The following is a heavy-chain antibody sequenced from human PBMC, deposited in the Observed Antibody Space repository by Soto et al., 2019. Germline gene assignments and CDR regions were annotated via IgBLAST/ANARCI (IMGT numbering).Heavy chain of an antibody. CDR3: AMGYYSRSAFDY. D-gene: IGHD2-15*01. CDR1: GGTFSSYA. V-gene: IGHV1-69*06. CDR2: IIPIFGTA. J-gene: IGHJ4*02. Sequence: SVKVSCKASGGTFSSYAISWVRQAPGQGLEWMGGIIPIFGTANYAQKFQGRVTITADKSTSTAYMELSSLRPEDTAVYYCAMGYYSRSAFDYWGQGTLVTVSS.